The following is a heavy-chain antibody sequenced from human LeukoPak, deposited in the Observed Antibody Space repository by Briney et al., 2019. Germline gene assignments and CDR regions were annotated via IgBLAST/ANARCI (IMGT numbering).Heavy chain of an antibody. J-gene: IGHJ5*02. CDR1: GFTFSSYW. Sequence: PGGSLRLSCAASGFTFSSYWMSWVRQPPGKGLEWIGSIYYSGSTYYNPSLKSRVTISVDTSKNQFSLKLSSVTAADTAVYYCARHGRPTVTRYYSWFDPWGQGTLVTVSS. D-gene: IGHD4-17*01. CDR3: ARHGRPTVTRYYSWFDP. CDR2: IYYSGST. V-gene: IGHV4-39*01.